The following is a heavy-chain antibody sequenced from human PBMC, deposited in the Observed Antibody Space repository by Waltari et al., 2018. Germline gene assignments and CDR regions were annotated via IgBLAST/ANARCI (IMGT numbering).Heavy chain of an antibody. CDR1: GFTFSSYP. CDR3: ARDRRPTLILGSGAFDI. CDR2: ITSDGTHT. J-gene: IGHJ3*02. D-gene: IGHD3-22*01. Sequence: EVQLVESGGGLVRPGGSLRLSCAASGFTFSSYPMTWVRQAPGKGPEWISFITSDGTHTTYADSVRGRFTISRDNAKNSLFLQINSLRADDTAVYYCARDRRPTLILGSGAFDIWGQGIKVNVSS. V-gene: IGHV3-21*01.